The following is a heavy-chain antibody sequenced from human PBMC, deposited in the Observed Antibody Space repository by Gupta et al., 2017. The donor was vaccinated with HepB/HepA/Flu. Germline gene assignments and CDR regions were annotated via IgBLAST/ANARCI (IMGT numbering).Heavy chain of an antibody. CDR1: GFTLRSYS. Sequence: EVQLVESGGGLVKPGGSLRLSCAASGFTLRSYSMNWVRQAPGKVLEWGSSISSSSSYISYADSVKGRFTISRDNAKNSLYLQMNSLRAEDTAVYYCARVYDSSMGGFDYWGQGTLVTVSS. D-gene: IGHD3-22*01. V-gene: IGHV3-21*01. CDR3: ARVYDSSMGGFDY. CDR2: ISSSSSYI. J-gene: IGHJ4*02.